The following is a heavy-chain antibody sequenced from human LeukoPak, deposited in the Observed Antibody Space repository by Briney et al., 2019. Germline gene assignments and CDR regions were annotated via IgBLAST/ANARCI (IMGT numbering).Heavy chain of an antibody. D-gene: IGHD6-13*01. J-gene: IGHJ4*02. CDR2: ISGSGGST. CDR3: TTGLRAADTN. Sequence: GGSLRLSCAASGFTFSSYAMSWVRQAPGKGLEWVSAISGSGGSTYYADSVKGRFTISRDNSKNTRYLQMNSLKTEDTAVYYCTTGLRAADTNWGLGTLVTVSS. V-gene: IGHV3-23*01. CDR1: GFTFSSYA.